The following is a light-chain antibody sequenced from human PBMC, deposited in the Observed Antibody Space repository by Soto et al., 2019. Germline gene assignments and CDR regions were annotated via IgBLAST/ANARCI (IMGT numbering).Light chain of an antibody. Sequence: DVQMTQSPSTLSASVGDRVTITCRASQSIDIWLAWYQQKPGKAPNLLIYKASTLETGVPSRFTGSGSGTEFTLTISSLQPDDFATYYCQQYTTFSTFGQGTKVEMK. CDR3: QQYTTFST. J-gene: IGKJ1*01. CDR2: KAS. CDR1: QSIDIW. V-gene: IGKV1-5*03.